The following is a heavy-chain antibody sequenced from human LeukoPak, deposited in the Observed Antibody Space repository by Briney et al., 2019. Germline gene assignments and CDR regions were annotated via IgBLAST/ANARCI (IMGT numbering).Heavy chain of an antibody. CDR2: IYSSGST. V-gene: IGHV4-61*02. CDR1: GGSISSGTYY. Sequence: PSQTLSLTCTVSGGSISSGTYYWTWIRQPAGKGLEWIGRIYSSGSTSYNPSLDSRVRISIDTSKNQFSLKLSSVTAADTAVYYCAREVSSSWSGYYFYYMDVWGKGTTVTVSS. J-gene: IGHJ6*03. CDR3: AREVSSSWSGYYFYYMDV. D-gene: IGHD6-13*01.